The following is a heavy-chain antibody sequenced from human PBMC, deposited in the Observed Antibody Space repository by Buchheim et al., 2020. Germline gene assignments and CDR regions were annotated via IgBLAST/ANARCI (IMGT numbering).Heavy chain of an antibody. D-gene: IGHD3-16*01. J-gene: IGHJ4*02. Sequence: LHLQESGPGLVKPSETLSLTCSVSGDSIRSSAYFWGWIRQSPGRALEWIASINYSGRAFYNPSLESRVTMSLDTSNNQFPLKLHSVTAADTAVYYCAREGWGAKSEDDDWGPGTL. CDR2: INYSGRA. V-gene: IGHV4-39*06. CDR3: AREGWGAKSEDDD. CDR1: GDSIRSSAYF.